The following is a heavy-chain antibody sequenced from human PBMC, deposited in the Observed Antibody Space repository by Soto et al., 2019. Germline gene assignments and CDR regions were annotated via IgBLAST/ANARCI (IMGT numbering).Heavy chain of an antibody. CDR1: GGSISSYY. V-gene: IGHV4-59*08. J-gene: IGHJ6*02. Sequence: PSETLSLTCTVSGGSISSYYWSWIRQPPGKGLEWIGYISYSGYTSYNPSLKSRLIISVDTSKNQVSLKLASVTAADTAVYYCTTQGFGILHGLVDVWGQGTTVTV. D-gene: IGHD3-10*01. CDR2: ISYSGYT. CDR3: TTQGFGILHGLVDV.